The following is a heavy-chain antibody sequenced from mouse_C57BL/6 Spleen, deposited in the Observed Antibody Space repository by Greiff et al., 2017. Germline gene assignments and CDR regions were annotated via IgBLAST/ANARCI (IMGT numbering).Heavy chain of an antibody. Sequence: DVKLVESGPGLVKPSQSLSLTCSVTGYSITSGYYWNWIRQFPGNKLEWMGSISYGGSTNYNQSLKNRISVTRDTSKNQYFLKLNSVTTEDTATYYCARGITTDPWGQGTLVTVSA. CDR2: ISYGGST. D-gene: IGHD1-1*01. CDR3: ARGITTDP. J-gene: IGHJ3*01. CDR1: GYSITSGYY. V-gene: IGHV3-6*01.